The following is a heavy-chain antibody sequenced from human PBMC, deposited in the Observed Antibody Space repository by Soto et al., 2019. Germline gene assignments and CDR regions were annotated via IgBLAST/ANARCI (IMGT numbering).Heavy chain of an antibody. CDR3: ARGSINNWPSDY. CDR1: GYTFTSFA. Sequence: ASVTVSCKASGYTFTSFAMHWVRQAPGQRLEWMGRINAGNGDTEYSQKFQGRVTFSRDTSVSTADMDLRSLRSEDTAVYYCARGSINNWPSDYWGQGTLVTVSS. J-gene: IGHJ4*02. CDR2: INAGNGDT. V-gene: IGHV1-3*01. D-gene: IGHD1-1*01.